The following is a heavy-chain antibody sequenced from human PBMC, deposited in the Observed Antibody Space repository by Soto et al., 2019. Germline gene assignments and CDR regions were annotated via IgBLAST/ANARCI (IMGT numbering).Heavy chain of an antibody. Sequence: GESLKISCKGSGYSFTSYWIGWVRQMPGKGLEWMGIIYPGDSDTRYSPSFQGQVTISADKSISTAYLQWSSLKASDTAMYYCARANTHSGPPTGQYFQHWGQGTLVTVSS. V-gene: IGHV5-51*01. D-gene: IGHD1-1*01. J-gene: IGHJ1*01. CDR3: ARANTHSGPPTGQYFQH. CDR2: IYPGDSDT. CDR1: GYSFTSYW.